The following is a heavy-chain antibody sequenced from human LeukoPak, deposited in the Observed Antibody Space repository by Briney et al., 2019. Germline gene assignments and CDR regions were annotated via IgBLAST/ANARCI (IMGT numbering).Heavy chain of an antibody. CDR3: ARDRVGATEGAFDI. CDR1: GGSISSSNW. CDR2: IYHSGIT. V-gene: IGHV4-4*02. J-gene: IGHJ3*02. D-gene: IGHD1-26*01. Sequence: SETLSLTCAVSGGSISSSNWWSWVRQPPGKGLEWIGEIYHSGITNYNPSLKGRVTISVDKSKNQFSLMLTSVTAADTAVYYCARDRVGATEGAFDIWGQGTMVTVSS.